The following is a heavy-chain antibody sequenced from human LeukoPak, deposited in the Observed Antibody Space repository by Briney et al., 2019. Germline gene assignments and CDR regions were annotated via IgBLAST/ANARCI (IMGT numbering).Heavy chain of an antibody. D-gene: IGHD5-24*01. CDR3: ARFGGGGYNSAEYYFDY. CDR2: IYYSGST. V-gene: IGHV4-59*01. Sequence: SETLSLTCTVSGGSISSYYWSWIRQPPGKGLEWIGYIYYSGSTNYNPSLKSRVTISVDTSKNQFSLNLSSVTAADTAVYYCARFGGGGYNSAEYYFDYWGQGTLVTVSS. J-gene: IGHJ4*02. CDR1: GGSISSYY.